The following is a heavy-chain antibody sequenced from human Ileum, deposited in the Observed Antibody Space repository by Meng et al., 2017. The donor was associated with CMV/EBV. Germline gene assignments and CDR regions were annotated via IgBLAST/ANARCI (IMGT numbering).Heavy chain of an antibody. V-gene: IGHV4-4*07. CDR2: IHPSWST. D-gene: IGHD3-10*01. Sequence: QLKLPGPGLGMVKPAEPLSLTCPGSGGTVNDCYWTGIRQRDGKGLEWIGRIHPSWSTDDNYYRKSRATMSLDTSKNQLSLKLTSVTAADTAIYYCGRAGARGDRLDYWGQGTLVTVSS. CDR3: GRAGARGDRLDY. J-gene: IGHJ4*02. CDR1: GGTVNDCY.